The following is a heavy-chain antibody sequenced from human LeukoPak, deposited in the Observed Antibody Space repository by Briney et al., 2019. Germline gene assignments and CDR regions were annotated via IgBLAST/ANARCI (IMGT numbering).Heavy chain of an antibody. CDR2: IIPIFGTA. D-gene: IGHD3-3*01. CDR3: ARLITIRDYYMDV. CDR1: GGTFSSYA. Sequence: ASVKVSCKASGGTFSSYAISWVRQAPGQGLEWMRGIIPIFGTANYAQKFQGGVTITADESTSTAYMELSSLRSEDTAVYYCARLITIRDYYMDVWGKGTTVTVSS. V-gene: IGHV1-69*13. J-gene: IGHJ6*03.